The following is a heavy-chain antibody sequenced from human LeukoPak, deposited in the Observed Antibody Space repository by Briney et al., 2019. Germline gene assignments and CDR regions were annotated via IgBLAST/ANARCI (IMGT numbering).Heavy chain of an antibody. CDR3: ARSLGANYGDAFDI. J-gene: IGHJ3*02. CDR2: ISSSSSYI. Sequence: GGSLRLSCAASGFTFSSYSMNWVRQAPGKGLEWVSSISSSSSYIYYADSVKGRFTIFRDNAKNSLYLQMNSLRAEDTAVYYCARSLGANYGDAFDIWGQGTMVTVSS. V-gene: IGHV3-21*01. CDR1: GFTFSSYS. D-gene: IGHD4/OR15-4a*01.